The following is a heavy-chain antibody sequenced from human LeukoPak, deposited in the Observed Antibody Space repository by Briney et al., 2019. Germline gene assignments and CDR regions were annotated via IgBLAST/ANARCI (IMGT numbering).Heavy chain of an antibody. CDR3: AKQPILVGAGYYLDF. CDR2: IYYNAGS. J-gene: IGHJ4*01. D-gene: IGHD3-22*01. Sequence: SETLSLTCTVSGASISSYYWSWIRQSPERGLEWIGYIYYNAGSNYNPSLKSRVTISVDTSKNQFSLKLSSVTAADTAMYYRAKQPILVGAGYYLDFWGQGTPVNLS. V-gene: IGHV4-59*08. CDR1: GASISSYY.